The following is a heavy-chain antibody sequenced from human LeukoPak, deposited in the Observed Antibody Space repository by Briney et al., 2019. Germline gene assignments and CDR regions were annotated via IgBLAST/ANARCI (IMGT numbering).Heavy chain of an antibody. CDR2: ISSSGSTK. CDR3: ARDESIFGVVHFDY. CDR1: GFSFSDYY. V-gene: IGHV3-11*01. Sequence: GRSLRLSCAASGFSFSDYYMSWIRQAPGKWLEWVSYISSSGSTKYYADSVKGLSTIDRDNTKNSLYLQMNSLRADDTAVYYGARDESIFGVVHFDYWGQGTLVTVSS. D-gene: IGHD3-3*01. J-gene: IGHJ4*02.